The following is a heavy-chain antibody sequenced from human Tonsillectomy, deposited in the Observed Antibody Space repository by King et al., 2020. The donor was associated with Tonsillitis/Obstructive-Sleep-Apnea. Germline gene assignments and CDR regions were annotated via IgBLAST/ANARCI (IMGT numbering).Heavy chain of an antibody. V-gene: IGHV3-53*01. D-gene: IGHD5-18*01. J-gene: IGHJ2*01. CDR1: GFTVSSNY. CDR3: ARSRDTAMVDWYFDL. Sequence: VQLVESGGGLIQPGGSLKLSCAASGFTVSSNYMSWVRQAPGKGLEWVSVIYSGGSTYYADSVKGRFTISRDNSKNTLYLQMNSLRAEDTAVYYCARSRDTAMVDWYFDLWGRGTLLTVSS. CDR2: IYSGGST.